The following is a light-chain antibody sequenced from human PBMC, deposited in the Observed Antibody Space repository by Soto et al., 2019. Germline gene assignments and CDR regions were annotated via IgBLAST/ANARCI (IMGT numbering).Light chain of an antibody. CDR2: GGF. CDR1: QSVNSNS. Sequence: EIVLTQSPGTVSLSPWERATLSCRASQSVNSNSLAWYQQKPGQAPRLVMYGGFSRPTGIPDRFSGSGSGTDFTLTISRLEPEDFAVYYCQYYGGSSRTFGQGTKVEIK. J-gene: IGKJ1*01. V-gene: IGKV3-20*01. CDR3: QYYGGSSRT.